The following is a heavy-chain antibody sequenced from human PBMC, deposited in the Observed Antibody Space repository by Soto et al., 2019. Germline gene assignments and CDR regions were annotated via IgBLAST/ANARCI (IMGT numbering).Heavy chain of an antibody. D-gene: IGHD2-2*01. CDR3: ARDLRGSCSSTSCYDGNYYYGMDV. J-gene: IGHJ6*02. Sequence: SVKVSRKASGGTFSSYAISWVGQAPGQGLEWMGGIIPIFGTANYAQKFQGRVTITADESTSTAYMELSSLRSEDTAVYYCARDLRGSCSSTSCYDGNYYYGMDVWGQGTTVTVSS. CDR1: GGTFSSYA. CDR2: IIPIFGTA. V-gene: IGHV1-69*13.